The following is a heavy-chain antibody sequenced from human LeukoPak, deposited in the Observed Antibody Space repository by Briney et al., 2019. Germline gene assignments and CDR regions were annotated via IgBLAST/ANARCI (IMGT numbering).Heavy chain of an antibody. J-gene: IGHJ4*02. V-gene: IGHV3-23*01. CDR1: GFTFSSYA. D-gene: IGHD1-26*01. CDR2: ISGSGGST. CDR3: ARVVGATKVLDY. Sequence: GGSLRLSCAASGFTFSSYAMSWVRQAPGKGLEWVSAISGSGGSTYYADSVKGRFTISRDNSKNTLYLQMNSLRAEDTAVYYCARVVGATKVLDYWGQGTLVTVSS.